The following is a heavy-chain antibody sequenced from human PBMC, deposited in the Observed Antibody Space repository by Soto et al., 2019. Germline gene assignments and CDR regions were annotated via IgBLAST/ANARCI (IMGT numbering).Heavy chain of an antibody. Sequence: SETLSLTCAVSGASIRSNNRWSWVRQPPGKGLEWIGEIFHSGSTNYNPSLKTRLTISVDKSKNQFSLKLSSVTAADTAVYYFARVYSGSYSDSWGRGTLVTVSS. D-gene: IGHD1-26*01. CDR3: ARVYSGSYSDS. CDR1: GASIRSNNR. CDR2: IFHSGST. V-gene: IGHV4-4*02. J-gene: IGHJ4*02.